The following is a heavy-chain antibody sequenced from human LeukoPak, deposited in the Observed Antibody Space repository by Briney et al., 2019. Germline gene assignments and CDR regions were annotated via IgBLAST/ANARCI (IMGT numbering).Heavy chain of an antibody. D-gene: IGHD3-10*01. Sequence: PSETLSLTCTVSGGSISSYYWSWIRQPAGKGLEWIGRIYTSGSTNYNPSLKSRVTMSVDTSKNQFSLKLSSVTAPDTAVYYCARGQYYYGSGSYYNAFRWNWFDPWGQGTLVTVSS. CDR1: GGSISSYY. V-gene: IGHV4-4*07. CDR3: ARGQYYYGSGSYYNAFRWNWFDP. J-gene: IGHJ5*02. CDR2: IYTSGST.